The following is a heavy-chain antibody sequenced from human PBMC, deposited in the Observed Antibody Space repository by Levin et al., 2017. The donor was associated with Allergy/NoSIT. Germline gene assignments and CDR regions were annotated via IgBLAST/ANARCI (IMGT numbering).Heavy chain of an antibody. CDR2: IDQDGSQK. D-gene: IGHD5-12*01. CDR1: GFTFRDYW. CDR3: AIKLRGNSAYDAFDI. J-gene: IGHJ3*02. V-gene: IGHV3-7*03. Sequence: PGGSLRLSCAAAGFTFRDYWMTWVRQTPGRGLEWVANIDQDGSQKYYVDSVKGLFTISRDNAKNSVDLQMNYLRDDDTSVYYCAIKLRGNSAYDAFDIWGHGTMVTFSS.